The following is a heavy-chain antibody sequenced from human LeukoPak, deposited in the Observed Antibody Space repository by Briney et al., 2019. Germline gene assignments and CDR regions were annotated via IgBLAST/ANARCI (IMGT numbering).Heavy chain of an antibody. CDR2: IYYSGST. CDR1: GGSISSYY. Sequence: SETLFLTCTVSGGSISSYYWSWIRQPPGKGLEWIGYIYYSGSTNYNPSLKSRVTISVDTSKNQFSLKLSSVTAADTAVYYCARGRWLQPYDYWGQGTLVTVSS. CDR3: ARGRWLQPYDY. D-gene: IGHD5-24*01. V-gene: IGHV4-59*01. J-gene: IGHJ4*02.